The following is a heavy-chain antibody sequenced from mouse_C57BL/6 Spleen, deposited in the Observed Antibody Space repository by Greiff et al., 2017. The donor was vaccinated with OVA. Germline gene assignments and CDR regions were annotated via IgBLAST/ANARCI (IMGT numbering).Heavy chain of an antibody. D-gene: IGHD2-5*01. V-gene: IGHV1-82*01. CDR2: IYPGDGDT. CDR1: GYAFSSSW. J-gene: IGHJ3*01. CDR3: ATYYSKGAWFDY. Sequence: QVQLQQSGPELVKPGASVKISCKASGYAFSSSWMNWVKQRPGKGLEWIGRIYPGDGDTNYNGKFKGKATLTADKSSSTAYMQLSSLTSEDSAVYFCATYYSKGAWFDYWGQGTLVTVSA.